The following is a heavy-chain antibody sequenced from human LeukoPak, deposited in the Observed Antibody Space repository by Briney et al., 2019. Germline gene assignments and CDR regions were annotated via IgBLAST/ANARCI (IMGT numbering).Heavy chain of an antibody. D-gene: IGHD3-3*01. Sequence: GGSLRLSCAASGFTVSSNYMSWVRQAPGKGLEWVSVIYSGGSTYYADSVKGRFTISRDNSKNTLYLQMNSLRAEDTAVYYCAKDRFYDFWSGYPQYNWFDPWGQGTLVTVSS. CDR3: AKDRFYDFWSGYPQYNWFDP. J-gene: IGHJ5*02. V-gene: IGHV3-53*01. CDR1: GFTVSSNY. CDR2: IYSGGST.